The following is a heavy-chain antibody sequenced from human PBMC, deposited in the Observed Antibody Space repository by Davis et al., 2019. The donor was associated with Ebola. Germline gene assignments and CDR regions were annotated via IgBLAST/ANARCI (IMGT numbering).Heavy chain of an antibody. CDR3: ARGTGYDILTSSFDY. V-gene: IGHV4-4*02. CDR1: GGSISSSNW. J-gene: IGHJ4*02. CDR2: IYYSGST. Sequence: SETLSLTCAVSGGSISSSNWWSWVRQHPGKGLEWMGYIYYSGSTNYNPSLKSRVTISVDTSKNQFSLKLSSVTAADTAVYYCARGTGYDILTSSFDYWGQGTLVTVSS. D-gene: IGHD3-9*01.